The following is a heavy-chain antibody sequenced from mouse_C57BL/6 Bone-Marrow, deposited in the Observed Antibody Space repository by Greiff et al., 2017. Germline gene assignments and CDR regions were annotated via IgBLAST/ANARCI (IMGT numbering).Heavy chain of an antibody. D-gene: IGHD2-5*01. CDR1: GFTFSDYY. V-gene: IGHV5-16*01. CDR3: ARAPYSNYFDY. J-gene: IGHJ2*01. Sequence: EVKLVESEGGLVQPGSSMKLSCTASGFTFSDYYMAWVRQVPEKGLEWVANINYDGSSTYYLDSLKSRFIISRDNAKNILYLQMSSLKSEDTATYYCARAPYSNYFDYWGQGTTLTVSS. CDR2: INYDGSST.